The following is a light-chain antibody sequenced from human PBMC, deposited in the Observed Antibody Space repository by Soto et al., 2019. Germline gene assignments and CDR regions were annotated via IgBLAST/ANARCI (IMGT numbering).Light chain of an antibody. V-gene: IGLV1-40*01. CDR3: QSYDSSLSGRYV. CDR1: SSNIGAGYD. Sequence: QSALTQPPSVSGAPGQRVTISCTGSSSNIGAGYDVHWYQQLPGKAPKLLIYSNNNRPSGVPDRFSASKSGTSASLAITGLQVEDEADYYCQSYDSSLSGRYVFGTGTKVTVL. J-gene: IGLJ1*01. CDR2: SNN.